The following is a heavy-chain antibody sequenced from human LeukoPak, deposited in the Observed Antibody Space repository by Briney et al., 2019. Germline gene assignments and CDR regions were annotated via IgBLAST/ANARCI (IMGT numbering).Heavy chain of an antibody. CDR3: ARLRGYCSSTSCMDTGWFDP. V-gene: IGHV4-39*01. J-gene: IGHJ5*02. D-gene: IGHD2-2*01. CDR2: IYYSGST. Sequence: PSETLSLTCTVSGGSISSSSYYWGWIRQPPGKGLEWIGSIYYSGSTYYNPSLKSRVTIFVDTSKNQFSLKLSSVTAADTAVYYCARLRGYCSSTSCMDTGWFDPWGQGTLVTVSS. CDR1: GGSISSSSYY.